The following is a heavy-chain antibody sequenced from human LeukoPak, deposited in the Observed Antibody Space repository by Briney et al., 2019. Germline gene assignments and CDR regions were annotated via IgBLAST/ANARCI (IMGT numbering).Heavy chain of an antibody. J-gene: IGHJ3*02. V-gene: IGHV1-69*06. CDR1: GGTFSSYA. D-gene: IGHD2-15*01. Sequence: SVKVSCKASGGTFSSYAISWVRQAPGQGLEWMGGNIPIFGTANYAQKFQGRVTITADKSTSTAYMELSSLRSEDTAVYYCARGSIVVVVAARWAFDIWGQGTMVTVSS. CDR3: ARGSIVVVVAARWAFDI. CDR2: NIPIFGTA.